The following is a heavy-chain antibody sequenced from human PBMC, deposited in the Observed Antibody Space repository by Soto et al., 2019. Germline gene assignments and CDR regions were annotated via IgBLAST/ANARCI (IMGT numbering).Heavy chain of an antibody. D-gene: IGHD6-13*01. CDR3: ERDRRGYSSSWFDT. V-gene: IGHV6-1*01. CDR1: GDSVSSNSAA. Sequence: SHTLSLTCAISGDSVSSNSAAWNWIMQSPSRGLEWLGRTYYRSKWYNDYAVSVKSRITINPDTSKNQFSLQLNSVTPEDTAVYYCERDRRGYSSSWFDTWGQGTLVTVSS. CDR2: TYYRSKWYN. J-gene: IGHJ5*02.